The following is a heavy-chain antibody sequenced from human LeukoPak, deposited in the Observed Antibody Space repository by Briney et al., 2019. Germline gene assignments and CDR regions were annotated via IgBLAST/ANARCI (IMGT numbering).Heavy chain of an antibody. Sequence: SETLSLTCTVSGYSISSGYYWGWIRQPPGKGLEWIGSIYHSGSTYYNPSLKSRVTISRDTSKNHFSLKLTSVTAADTAVYYCARVGSWYYFDYWGQGTLVTVSS. V-gene: IGHV4-38-2*02. CDR3: ARVGSWYYFDY. CDR1: GYSISSGYY. J-gene: IGHJ4*02. CDR2: IYHSGST. D-gene: IGHD6-13*01.